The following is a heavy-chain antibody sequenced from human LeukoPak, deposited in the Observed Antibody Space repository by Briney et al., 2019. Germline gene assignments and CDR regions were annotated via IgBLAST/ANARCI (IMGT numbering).Heavy chain of an antibody. J-gene: IGHJ4*02. CDR1: GFTFSSYW. CDR3: ANLRLGSYFDY. D-gene: IGHD5/OR15-5a*01. V-gene: IGHV3-74*01. CDR2: IKNEGSDT. Sequence: GGSLRLSCAASGFTFSSYWMHWVRQAPGKGLVWVSRIKNEGSDTRYADSVKGRFTISRDNAKNTLYLQMNSLRAEDTAVYYCANLRLGSYFDYWGQGTLVTVSS.